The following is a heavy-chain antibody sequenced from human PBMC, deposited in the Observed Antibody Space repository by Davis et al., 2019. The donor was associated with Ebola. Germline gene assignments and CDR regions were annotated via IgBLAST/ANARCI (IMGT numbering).Heavy chain of an antibody. CDR1: GGSVSSGSYY. Sequence: PSETLSLTCTVSGGSVSSGSYYWSWIRQPPGKGLEWIGYIYYSGSTSYNPSLKSRVTISVDTSKNQFSLKLSSVTAADTAVYYCARDPGAWNYYYYYGMDVWGQGTTVTVSS. CDR2: IYYSGST. V-gene: IGHV4-61*01. D-gene: IGHD3-10*01. CDR3: ARDPGAWNYYYYYGMDV. J-gene: IGHJ6*02.